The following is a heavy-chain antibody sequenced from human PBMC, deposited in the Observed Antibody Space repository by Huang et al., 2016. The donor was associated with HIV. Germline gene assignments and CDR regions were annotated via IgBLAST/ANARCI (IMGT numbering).Heavy chain of an antibody. CDR1: GFTFSSYS. D-gene: IGHD3-22*01. CDR3: ARDRRSSGYPPDAFDI. J-gene: IGHJ3*02. CDR2: ISSSSKYR. Sequence: EVQLVESGGGLVKPGGSLRLSCAASGFTFSSYSMNWVRQAPGKGLEWVSSISSSSKYRYYADSVKGRFTSARDNAKNSLYLQMNSLRAEDTAVYYCARDRRSSGYPPDAFDIWGQGTMVTVSS. V-gene: IGHV3-21*01.